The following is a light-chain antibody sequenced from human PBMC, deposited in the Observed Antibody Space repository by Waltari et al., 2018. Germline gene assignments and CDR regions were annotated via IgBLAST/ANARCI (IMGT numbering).Light chain of an antibody. CDR3: QTADLGGDVV. CDR2: KDT. V-gene: IGLV3-25*03. Sequence: SYEVTQPPSVSVSPGQTARITCSGDSLSKRFVYWYQQKSGQAPVLVIFKDTERASGIPERFSGSTSGTIVTLTINGVQAQDEADYYCQTADLGGDVVFGGGTKLTVL. CDR1: SLSKRF. J-gene: IGLJ2*01.